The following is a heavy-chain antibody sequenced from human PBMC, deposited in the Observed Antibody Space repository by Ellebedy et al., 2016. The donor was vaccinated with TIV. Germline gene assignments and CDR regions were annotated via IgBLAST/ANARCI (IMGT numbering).Heavy chain of an antibody. CDR3: ARRARRGIWYLHS. D-gene: IGHD6-13*01. CDR1: GYTLTEFF. V-gene: IGHV1-69*10. CDR2: IIPLLGIP. J-gene: IGHJ4*02. Sequence: AASVKVSCKVSGYTLTEFFMHWVRQAPGQGLEWMGVIIPLLGIPNYAQKFQSRVTITADKSTSTVYMELSSLRSEDTAVYYCARRARRGIWYLHSWGQGTLVTVSS.